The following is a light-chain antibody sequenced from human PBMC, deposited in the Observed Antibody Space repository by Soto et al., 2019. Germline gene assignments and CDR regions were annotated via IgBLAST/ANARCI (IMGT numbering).Light chain of an antibody. J-gene: IGLJ3*02. Sequence: QAVVTQEPSLTVSPGGTVTLTCGSSTGAVTSGHYPYWFQQKPGQAPRTLICDTSNKHSWTPARFSGSLLGGKAALTLSGAQPEDEAEYFCLLSYSGARWVFGGGTKVTVL. CDR3: LLSYSGARWV. V-gene: IGLV7-46*01. CDR1: TGAVTSGHY. CDR2: DTS.